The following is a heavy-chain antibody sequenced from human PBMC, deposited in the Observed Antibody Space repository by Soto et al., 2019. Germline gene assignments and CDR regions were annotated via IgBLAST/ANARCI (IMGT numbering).Heavy chain of an antibody. Sequence: GVPAEIGCKASGYTFNIYAVDLVCKAPGQRLEWMGWINAGNGNTKYSQKFQGRVTITRDTSASTAYMELSSLRSEDTAVYYCARDRPPGSLWFDPWGQGTLVTVSS. V-gene: IGHV1-3*01. CDR3: ARDRPPGSLWFDP. CDR1: GYTFNIYA. D-gene: IGHD3-10*01. CDR2: INAGNGNT. J-gene: IGHJ5*02.